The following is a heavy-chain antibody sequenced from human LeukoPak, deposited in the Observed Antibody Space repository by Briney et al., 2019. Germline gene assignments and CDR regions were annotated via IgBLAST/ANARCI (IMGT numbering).Heavy chain of an antibody. V-gene: IGHV1-46*01. CDR2: INPSGGST. J-gene: IGHJ5*02. CDR3: ARELGFGDSSWFDP. D-gene: IGHD3-10*01. CDR1: GYTFTSYY. Sequence: ASVKVSCKASGYTFTSYYMHWVRQAPGQGLEWMGIINPSGGSTSYAQKFQGRVTMTRDTSKNQFSLKLSSVTAADTAVYYCARELGFGDSSWFDPWGQGTLVTVSS.